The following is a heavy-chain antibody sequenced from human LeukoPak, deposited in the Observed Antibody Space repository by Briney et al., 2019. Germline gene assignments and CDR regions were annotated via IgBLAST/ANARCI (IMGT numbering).Heavy chain of an antibody. D-gene: IGHD2-15*01. Sequence: ASVKVSCKASGYTFTGYYMHWVRQAPGQGLEWMGWISAYNGNTNYAQKLQGRVTMTTDTSTSTAYMELRSLRSDDTAVYYCARVVLGYCSGGSCYPPSNWGQGILVTVSS. V-gene: IGHV1-18*04. CDR3: ARVVLGYCSGGSCYPPSN. CDR1: GYTFTGYY. CDR2: ISAYNGNT. J-gene: IGHJ4*02.